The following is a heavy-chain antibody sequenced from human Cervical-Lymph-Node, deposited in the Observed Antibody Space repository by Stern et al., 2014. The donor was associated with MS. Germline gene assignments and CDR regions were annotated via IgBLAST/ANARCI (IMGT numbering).Heavy chain of an antibody. D-gene: IGHD2-2*01. J-gene: IGHJ6*02. CDR1: GFTFEDYA. CDR2: IWYDGSQK. CDR3: ARKMPDYYYYAMDV. V-gene: IGHV3-33*01. Sequence: VQLVQSGGGVVQPGGSQRISCTASGFTFEDYAMEWVRQVPGKGLAWVAMIWYDGSQKYYGDSVRGRFSVSRDNSRNTLYLQMKSLSLEDTAVYYCARKMPDYYYYAMDVWGQGTTVTVSS.